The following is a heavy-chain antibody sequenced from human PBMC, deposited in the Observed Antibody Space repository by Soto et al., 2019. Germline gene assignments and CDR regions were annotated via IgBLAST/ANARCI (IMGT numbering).Heavy chain of an antibody. CDR2: ISYDGGNE. CDR3: ARPLHYYDGSGYSAY. V-gene: IGHV3-30-3*01. Sequence: GGSLRLSCAASGFTFSNYAMHWVRQAPGKGLEWVAVISYDGGNEYYADSVKGRFTISRDNAKNSLYLQMNSLRAEDTAVYYCARPLHYYDGSGYSAYWGQGTLVTVSS. D-gene: IGHD3-22*01. CDR1: GFTFSNYA. J-gene: IGHJ4*02.